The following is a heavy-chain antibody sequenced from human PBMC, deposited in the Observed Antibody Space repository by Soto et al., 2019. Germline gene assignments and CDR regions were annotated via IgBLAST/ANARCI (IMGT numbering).Heavy chain of an antibody. J-gene: IGHJ4*02. CDR1: GFTFSSYG. V-gene: IGHV3-30*18. CDR3: AKDTYYDILTGQDY. Sequence: QVQLVESGGGVVQPGRSLRLSCAASGFTFSSYGMHWVRQAPGKGLEWVAVISYDGSNKYYADSVKGRFTISRDNSKNTLYLQMNSLRAEDTAVYYCAKDTYYDILTGQDYWGQGTLVTVSS. CDR2: ISYDGSNK. D-gene: IGHD3-9*01.